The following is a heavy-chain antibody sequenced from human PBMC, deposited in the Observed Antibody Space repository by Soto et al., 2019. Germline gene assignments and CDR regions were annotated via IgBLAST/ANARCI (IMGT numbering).Heavy chain of an antibody. V-gene: IGHV5-51*01. D-gene: IGHD3-10*01. CDR3: ARGYYGSGTQFDL. Sequence: PXASLKISGKGCGYRFPTNWIGWVRQMPGKGLEWMGIIYPSDSDTRYSPYFEGQVTISAEKSISTAYLQWSSLKASGTAIYYCARGYYGSGTQFDLWGQGTLVTASS. CDR2: IYPSDSDT. CDR1: GYRFPTNW. J-gene: IGHJ5*02.